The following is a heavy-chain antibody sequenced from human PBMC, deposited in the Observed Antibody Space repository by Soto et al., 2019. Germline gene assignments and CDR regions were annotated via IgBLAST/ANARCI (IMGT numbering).Heavy chain of an antibody. D-gene: IGHD3-3*01. CDR1: GYTFSNYW. Sequence: EVQLVESGGGLVQPGGSLRLSCAASGYTFSNYWMTWVRQAPGKGLEWVANIKQDGSEIYYVDSVKGRFTISRDNAKNSLYLQMNSLRAEDTAVYYCARPAARIFSWGQGTLVTVSS. V-gene: IGHV3-7*04. CDR3: ARPAARIFS. J-gene: IGHJ5*02. CDR2: IKQDGSEI.